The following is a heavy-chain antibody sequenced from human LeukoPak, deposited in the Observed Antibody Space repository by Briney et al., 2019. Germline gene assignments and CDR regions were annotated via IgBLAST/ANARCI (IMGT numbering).Heavy chain of an antibody. Sequence: SETLSLTCAVYGGSLSGYYWSWIRQPPGKGLEWIGEINHSGSTNYNPSLKSRVTISVDTSKNQFSLKLSSVTAADTAVYYCARLLIAAAGNDKNNWFDPWGQGTLVTVSS. V-gene: IGHV4-34*01. D-gene: IGHD6-13*01. J-gene: IGHJ5*02. CDR2: INHSGST. CDR1: GGSLSGYY. CDR3: ARLLIAAAGNDKNNWFDP.